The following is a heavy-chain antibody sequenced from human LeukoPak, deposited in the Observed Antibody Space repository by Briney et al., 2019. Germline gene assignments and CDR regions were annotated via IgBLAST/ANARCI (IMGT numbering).Heavy chain of an antibody. D-gene: IGHD1-1*01. V-gene: IGHV3-53*01. CDR1: GFTVSSNY. CDR2: IHSVGDT. CDR3: ARQGTGLDY. Sequence: PGGSLRLSCKVSGFTVSSNYMSWVRQAPGKGLEWVSIIHSVGDTFYADSVKGRFTISRDNSNNMVYLRMNSLTVEDTAVYCCARQGTGLDYWGQGTLVTVSS. J-gene: IGHJ4*02.